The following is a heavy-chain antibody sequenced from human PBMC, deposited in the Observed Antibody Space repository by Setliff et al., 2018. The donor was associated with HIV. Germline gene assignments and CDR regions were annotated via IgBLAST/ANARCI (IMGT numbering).Heavy chain of an antibody. CDR2: ISANNGNT. CDR3: ARDGEYQVLHYYYSGMDV. CDR1: GYTFTRYG. J-gene: IGHJ6*02. Sequence: ASVKVSCKASGYTFTRYGISWVRQAPGQGLEWMGWISANNGNTKYAQRLQGRVTMTTDTSTSTAYMDLRSLRSDDTAVYFCARDGEYQVLHYYYSGMDVWGQGTPVTVSS. D-gene: IGHD2-2*01. V-gene: IGHV1-18*01.